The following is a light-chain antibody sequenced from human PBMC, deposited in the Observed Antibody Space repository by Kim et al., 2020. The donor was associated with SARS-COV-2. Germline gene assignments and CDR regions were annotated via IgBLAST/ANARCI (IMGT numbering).Light chain of an antibody. CDR3: QAWATTTEAV. CDR1: NLGDKY. Sequence: SYELTQPPSLSVSPGQTASITCSGDNLGDKYACWYQQKPGQSPVLVIYHDDKRPLGIPERFSGSNSGNTATLTISGTQAMDEADYYCQAWATTTEAVFGG. J-gene: IGLJ2*01. V-gene: IGLV3-1*01. CDR2: HDD.